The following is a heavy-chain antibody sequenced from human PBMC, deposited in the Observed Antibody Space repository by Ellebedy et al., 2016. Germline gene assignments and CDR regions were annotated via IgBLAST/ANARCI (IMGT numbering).Heavy chain of an antibody. CDR1: GGSISSGGYC. Sequence: SETLSLXXTVSGGSISSGGYCWSWIRQHPGKGLEWIGYIYYSGSTYYNPSLKSRVTISVDTSKNQFSLKLSSVTAADTAVYYCARGSYGSGIGVWFDPWGQGTLVTVSS. J-gene: IGHJ5*02. D-gene: IGHD3-10*01. CDR3: ARGSYGSGIGVWFDP. V-gene: IGHV4-31*03. CDR2: IYYSGST.